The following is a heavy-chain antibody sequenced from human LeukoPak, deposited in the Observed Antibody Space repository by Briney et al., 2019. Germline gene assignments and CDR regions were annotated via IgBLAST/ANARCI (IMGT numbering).Heavy chain of an antibody. CDR2: IWYDGSNK. CDR3: ARNLAAAGDYYYYGMDV. J-gene: IGHJ6*02. D-gene: IGHD6-13*01. V-gene: IGHV3-33*01. CDR1: GFTFSSYG. Sequence: QPGGSLRLSCAASGFTFSSYGMHWVRQAPGKGLEWVAVIWYDGSNKYYADSVKGRFTISRDNSKNTLYLQMNGLRAEDTAVYYCARNLAAAGDYYYYGMDVWGQGTTVTVSS.